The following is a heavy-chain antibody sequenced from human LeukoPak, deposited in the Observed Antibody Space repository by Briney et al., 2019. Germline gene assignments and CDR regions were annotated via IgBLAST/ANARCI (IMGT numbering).Heavy chain of an antibody. CDR2: ISGGGVNT. Sequence: GSLRLSCAASGFTFNSYAMTWVRQAPGKGLEWVSAISGGGVNTHYADSVKGRFTISRDNSKNMLYLQMNSLRAEDTAVYYCAKTLGYSGYFSPWGQGTLVTVSS. V-gene: IGHV3-23*01. J-gene: IGHJ5*02. D-gene: IGHD3-22*01. CDR1: GFTFNSYA. CDR3: AKTLGYSGYFSP.